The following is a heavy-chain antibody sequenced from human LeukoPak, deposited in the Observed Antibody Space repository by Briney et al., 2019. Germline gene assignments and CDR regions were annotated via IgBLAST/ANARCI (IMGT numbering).Heavy chain of an antibody. D-gene: IGHD3-22*01. Sequence: GGSLRLSCAASGFTFSSFAMSWVRQAPGKGLEWVSYISSGSNTIYYAHSVKGRFTISRDTAKNSLYLQMNSLRDEDTAAYYCARQGIVGLDYWGQGTLVTVSS. J-gene: IGHJ4*02. CDR2: ISSGSNTI. V-gene: IGHV3-48*02. CDR1: GFTFSSFA. CDR3: ARQGIVGLDY.